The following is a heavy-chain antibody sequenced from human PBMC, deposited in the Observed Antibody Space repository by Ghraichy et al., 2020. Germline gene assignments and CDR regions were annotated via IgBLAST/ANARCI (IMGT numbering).Heavy chain of an antibody. D-gene: IGHD2-21*02. CDR1: GFTFGDYA. CDR3: TRDPFSSRGCGGDCYSGVAYYYYGMDV. Sequence: GGSLRLSCTASGFTFGDYAMSWFRQAPGKGLEWVGFIRSKAYGGTTEYAASVKGRFTISRDDSKSIAYLQMNSLKTEDTAVYYCTRDPFSSRGCGGDCYSGVAYYYYGMDVWGQGTTVTVSS. V-gene: IGHV3-49*03. J-gene: IGHJ6*02. CDR2: IRSKAYGGTT.